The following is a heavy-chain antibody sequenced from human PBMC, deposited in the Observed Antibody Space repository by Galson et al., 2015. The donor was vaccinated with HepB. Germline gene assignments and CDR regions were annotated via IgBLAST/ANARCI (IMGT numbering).Heavy chain of an antibody. D-gene: IGHD6-6*01. CDR2: IIPIFGTA. CDR3: ARDRGYSSSVYYFDY. V-gene: IGHV1-69*01. Sequence: KVSCKASGGTFSSYAISWVRQAPGQGLEWMGGIIPIFGTANYAQKFQGRVTITADESTSTAYMELSSLRSEDTAVYYCARDRGYSSSVYYFDYWGQGTLVTVSS. J-gene: IGHJ4*02. CDR1: GGTFSSYA.